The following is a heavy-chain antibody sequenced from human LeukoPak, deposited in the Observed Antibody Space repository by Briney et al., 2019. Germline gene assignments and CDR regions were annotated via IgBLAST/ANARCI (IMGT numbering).Heavy chain of an antibody. J-gene: IGHJ4*02. V-gene: IGHV3-23*01. CDR3: AKDDRIQTRRYSYNY. D-gene: IGHD5-18*01. CDR2: ISGSGGST. Sequence: ETLSLTCTVSGDSISSGSFYWSWIRQAAGKGLEWVSVISGSGGSTSYADSVKGRFTISRDNSMNTLYLQMNSLRAVDTAVYYCAKDDRIQTRRYSYNYWGQGTLVTVSS. CDR1: GDSISSGS.